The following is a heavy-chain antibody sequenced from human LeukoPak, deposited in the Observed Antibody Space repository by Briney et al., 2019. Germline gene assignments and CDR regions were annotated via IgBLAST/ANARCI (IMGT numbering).Heavy chain of an antibody. CDR2: IYYSGST. V-gene: IGHV4-39*07. J-gene: IGHJ6*03. CDR1: GGSISSSSYY. CDR3: ARVIVGATTYYYYYYMDV. Sequence: SETLSLTCTVSGGSISSSSYYWGWIRQPPGKGLEWIGSIYYSGSTYYNPSLKSRVTISVDTSKNQFSLKLSSVTAADTAVYYCARVIVGATTYYYYYYMDVWGKGTTVTVSS. D-gene: IGHD1-26*01.